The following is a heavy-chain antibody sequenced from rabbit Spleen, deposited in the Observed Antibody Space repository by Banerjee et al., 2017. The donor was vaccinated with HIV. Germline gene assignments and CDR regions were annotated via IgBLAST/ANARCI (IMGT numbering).Heavy chain of an antibody. J-gene: IGHJ6*01. V-gene: IGHV1S45*01. CDR1: GVSFSISSY. CDR3: ARDTSSSFSSYGMDL. D-gene: IGHD1-1*01. Sequence: QEQLVESGGGLVKPGASLTLTCTASGVSFSISSYMCWVRQAPGKGLEWIACIDSGSSGFTYFATWAKGRFTISKTSSTTVTLQMTRLTAADTATYFCARDTSSSFSSYGMDLWGQGTLVTVS. CDR2: IDSGSSGFT.